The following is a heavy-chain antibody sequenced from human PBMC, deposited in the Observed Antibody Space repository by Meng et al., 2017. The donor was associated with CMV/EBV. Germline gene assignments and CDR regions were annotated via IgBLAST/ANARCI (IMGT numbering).Heavy chain of an antibody. Sequence: SETLSLTCTVSGGSISSYYWSWIRQPPGKGLAWIGYIYYSGSTNYNPSLKSRVTIAVDTSKNQFSRKLSSVTAADTAVYYCARADYDSSGYYGWFDPWGQGTLVTVSS. CDR2: IYYSGST. CDR1: GGSISSYY. D-gene: IGHD3-22*01. CDR3: ARADYDSSGYYGWFDP. J-gene: IGHJ5*02. V-gene: IGHV4-59*01.